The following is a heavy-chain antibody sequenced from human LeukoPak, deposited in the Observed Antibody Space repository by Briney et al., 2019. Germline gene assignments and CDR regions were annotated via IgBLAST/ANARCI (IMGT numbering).Heavy chain of an antibody. Sequence: GGSLRLSCTTSGFNFRAYWMGWVRQAPGKGLEWVSSISSSSSYIYYADSVKGRFTISRDNSKNTLYLQMNSLRAEDTAVYYCAKIYFSPVQSPDYWGQGTLVTVSS. CDR2: ISSSSSYI. V-gene: IGHV3-21*04. D-gene: IGHD3-9*01. CDR3: AKIYFSPVQSPDY. CDR1: GFNFRAYW. J-gene: IGHJ4*02.